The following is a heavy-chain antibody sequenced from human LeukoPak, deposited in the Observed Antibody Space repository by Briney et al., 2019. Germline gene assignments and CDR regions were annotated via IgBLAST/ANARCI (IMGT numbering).Heavy chain of an antibody. CDR1: GGSISSSSYY. D-gene: IGHD3-3*01. CDR3: ARGVMGYDFWSGDNWFDP. J-gene: IGHJ5*02. CDR2: ISYSGST. V-gene: IGHV4-39*07. Sequence: PSETLSLTCTVSGGSISSSSYYWGWIRQPPGKGLEWIGSISYSGSTYYNPSLKSRVTISVDTSKNQFSLKLSSVTAADTAVYCCARGVMGYDFWSGDNWFDPWGQGTLVTVSS.